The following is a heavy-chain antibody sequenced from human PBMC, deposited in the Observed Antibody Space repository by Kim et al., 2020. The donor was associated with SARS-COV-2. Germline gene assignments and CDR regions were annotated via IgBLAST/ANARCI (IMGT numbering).Heavy chain of an antibody. D-gene: IGHD6-13*01. Sequence: KAYAASVKVRFTISRDDSKNTAYLQMNSLKTEDTAVYYCTRLGSSWPGDYWGQGTLVTVSS. CDR2: K. J-gene: IGHJ4*02. V-gene: IGHV3-73*01. CDR3: TRLGSSWPGDY.